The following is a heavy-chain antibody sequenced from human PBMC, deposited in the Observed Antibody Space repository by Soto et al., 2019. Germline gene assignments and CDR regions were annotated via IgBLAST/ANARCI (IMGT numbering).Heavy chain of an antibody. V-gene: IGHV2-5*02. D-gene: IGHD3-10*01. J-gene: IGHJ4*02. CDR2: IYWDDDK. Sequence: QITLKESGPTLVRPTQTLTLTCTFSGFSLTTSGVGVGWIRQPPGKALEWLAVIYWDDDKRYSSSLKSRLTIMKDSSTNQVVITMTNVVPVDTATDYCAHHPYYCLGSYSFDYWGQGTLVTVSS. CDR1: GFSLTTSGVG. CDR3: AHHPYYCLGSYSFDY.